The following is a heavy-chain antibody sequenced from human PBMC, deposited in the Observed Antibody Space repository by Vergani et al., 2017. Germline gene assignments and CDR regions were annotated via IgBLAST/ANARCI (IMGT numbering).Heavy chain of an antibody. CDR3: ARVGSSVAGGFDY. CDR1: GFTFSSYW. Sequence: VQLVESGGGLVKPGGSLRLSCAASGFTFSSYWMSWVRQAPGKGLEWVANIKQDGSEKYYVDSVKGRFTISRDNAKNSLYLQMNSLRAEDTAVYYCARVGSSVAGGFDYWGQGTLVTVSS. D-gene: IGHD6-19*01. V-gene: IGHV3-7*03. J-gene: IGHJ4*02. CDR2: IKQDGSEK.